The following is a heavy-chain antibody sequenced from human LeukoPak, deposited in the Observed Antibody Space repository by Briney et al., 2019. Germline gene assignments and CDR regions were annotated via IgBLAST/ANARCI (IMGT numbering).Heavy chain of an antibody. CDR2: FNREEDEP. CDR1: GYTLTDFS. J-gene: IGHJ4*02. D-gene: IGHD3-22*01. V-gene: IGHV1-24*01. CDR3: ATLDSYYDNSGRPLIPD. Sequence: ASLKVSCNISGYTLTDFSMHGVRQAPGKGREGRGGFNREEDEPIYAPHFRGRVTVTEHTSPDTAYMELSSLRSEDTAVYYCATLDSYYDNSGRPLIPDWGQGTLVTVSS.